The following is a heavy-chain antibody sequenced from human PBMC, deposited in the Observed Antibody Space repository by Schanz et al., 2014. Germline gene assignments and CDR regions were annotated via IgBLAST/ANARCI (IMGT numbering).Heavy chain of an antibody. D-gene: IGHD1-1*01. J-gene: IGHJ2*01. Sequence: QVQLQESGPGLVKPSQTLSLTCTVSGGSIRSGTYYWSWIRQPAGKALEWVGRVFPNGITNYNPSLKSQAPISLDTSKIQFSLPLTSLTAADTAVYYGARDTTWRLDLWGRGTLVTVSS. CDR2: VFPNGIT. CDR3: ARDTTWRLDL. V-gene: IGHV4-61*02. CDR1: GGSIRSGTYY.